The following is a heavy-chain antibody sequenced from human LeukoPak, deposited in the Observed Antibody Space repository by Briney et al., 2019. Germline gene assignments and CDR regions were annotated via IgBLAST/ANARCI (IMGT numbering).Heavy chain of an antibody. V-gene: IGHV4-59*11. J-gene: IGHJ4*02. CDR3: ARELSYGGNNYFDY. CDR2: IYNSGST. Sequence: KPSETLSLTCTVSGVSFNNHYWSWIRQPPGRALEWIGDIYNSGSTNYNPSLKSRVTISVDRSKNQFSLKLSSVTVVDTAVYYCARELSYGGNNYFDYWGQGTLVTVSS. CDR1: GVSFNNHY. D-gene: IGHD4-23*01.